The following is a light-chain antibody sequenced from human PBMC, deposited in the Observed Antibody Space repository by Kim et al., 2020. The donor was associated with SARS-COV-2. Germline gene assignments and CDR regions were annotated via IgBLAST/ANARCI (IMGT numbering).Light chain of an antibody. J-gene: IGKJ2*01. CDR1: QSISSY. Sequence: DIQMTQSPSSLSASVGDRVTITCRASQSISSYLNWCQQKPGKAPKLLIYAASSLQSGVPSRFSGSGSGTDFTLTISSLQPEEFGNYYRQQRYSTPRDTLGKGKKLE. CDR2: AAS. CDR3: QQRYSTPRDT. V-gene: IGKV1-39*01.